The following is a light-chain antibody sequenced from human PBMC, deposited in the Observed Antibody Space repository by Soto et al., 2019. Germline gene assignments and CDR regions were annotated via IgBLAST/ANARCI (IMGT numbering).Light chain of an antibody. CDR3: QSYDSSNHGV. V-gene: IGLV6-57*03. CDR1: SGSIATNY. CDR2: EDD. J-gene: IGLJ3*02. Sequence: NFMLTQPHSVSESPGKTVTISCTRSSGSIATNYGQWFQQRPGSAPIIVIYEDDQRPSGVPDRFSGSIDSSSNSASLTISGLQTEDEADYYCQSYDSSNHGVFGGGTKLTVL.